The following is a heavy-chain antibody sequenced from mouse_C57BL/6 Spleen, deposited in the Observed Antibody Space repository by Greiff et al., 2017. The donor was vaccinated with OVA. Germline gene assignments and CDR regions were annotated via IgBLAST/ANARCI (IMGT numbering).Heavy chain of an antibody. CDR3: ARRDYDEVLYFDV. Sequence: EVKLVESGGGLVKPGGSLKLSCAASGFTFSDYGMHWVRQAPEKGLEWVAYISSGSSTIYYADIVKGRFTISRDNAKNTLFLQMTSLRSEDTAMYYCARRDYDEVLYFDVWGTGTTVTVSS. J-gene: IGHJ1*03. D-gene: IGHD2-4*01. CDR2: ISSGSSTI. CDR1: GFTFSDYG. V-gene: IGHV5-17*01.